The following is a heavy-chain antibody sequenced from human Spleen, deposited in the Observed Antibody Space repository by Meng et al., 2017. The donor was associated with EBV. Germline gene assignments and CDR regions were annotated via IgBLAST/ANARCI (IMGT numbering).Heavy chain of an antibody. CDR1: VGSIISNNL. D-gene: IGHD6-13*01. Sequence: GRHRESGPGLVKPSGTLSLTCVVSVGSIISNNLWSWVRQPPGKGLEWIGEIFHSGSTNYNPSLKSRVTTSVDKSKNQFSLKLTSVTAADTAVYYCVGGERVAAGASFEYWGQGTLVTVSS. V-gene: IGHV4-4*02. J-gene: IGHJ4*02. CDR3: VGGERVAAGASFEY. CDR2: IFHSGST.